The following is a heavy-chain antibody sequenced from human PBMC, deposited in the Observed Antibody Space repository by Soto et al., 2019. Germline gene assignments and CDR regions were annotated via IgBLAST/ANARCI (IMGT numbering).Heavy chain of an antibody. Sequence: GGSLRLSCAASGFTFSSYDMHWVRQVTGKGLEWVSGIGTAGDTYYPGSVKGRFTISRENAKNSLYLQMNSLSAGDTAVYYCARGAMTDDGFDIWGQGTMVTVSS. V-gene: IGHV3-13*04. J-gene: IGHJ3*02. CDR2: IGTAGDT. CDR3: ARGAMTDDGFDI. CDR1: GFTFSSYD.